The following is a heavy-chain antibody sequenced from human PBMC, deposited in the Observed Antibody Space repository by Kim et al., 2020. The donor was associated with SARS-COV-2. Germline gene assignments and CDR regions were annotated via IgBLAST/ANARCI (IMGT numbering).Heavy chain of an antibody. Sequence: ASVKVSCKASGYTFTSYAMHWVRQAPGQRLEWMGWINAGNGNTKYSQKFQGRVTITRDTSASTAYMELSSLRSEDTAVYYCARDIRSGSYFSQAGFDPWGQGTLVTVSS. D-gene: IGHD3-10*01. CDR1: GYTFTSYA. CDR3: ARDIRSGSYFSQAGFDP. V-gene: IGHV1-3*01. J-gene: IGHJ5*02. CDR2: INAGNGNT.